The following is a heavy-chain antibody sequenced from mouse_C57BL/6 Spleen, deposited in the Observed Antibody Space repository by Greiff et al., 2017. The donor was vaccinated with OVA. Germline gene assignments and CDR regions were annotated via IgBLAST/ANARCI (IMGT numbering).Heavy chain of an antibody. CDR1: GFTFSSYA. CDR3: ARDQLGGYYYAMDY. Sequence: DVMLVESGGGLVKPGGSLKLSCAASGFTFSSYAMSWVRQTPEKRLEWVATISDGGSYTYYPDNVKGRFTISRDNAKNNLYLQMSHLKSEDTAMYYCARDQLGGYYYAMDYWGQGTSVTVSS. J-gene: IGHJ4*01. V-gene: IGHV5-4*01. D-gene: IGHD4-1*02. CDR2: ISDGGSYT.